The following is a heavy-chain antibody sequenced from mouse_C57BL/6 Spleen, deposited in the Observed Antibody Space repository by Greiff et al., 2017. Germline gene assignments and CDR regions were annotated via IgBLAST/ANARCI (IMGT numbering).Heavy chain of an antibody. CDR2: INPSSGYT. CDR1: GYTFTSYT. Sequence: QVQLQQSGAELARPGASVKMSCKASGYTFTSYTMHWVKQRPGQGLEWIGYINPSSGYTKYNQKFKDKATLTADKSSSTAYMQLSSLTSEDSAVYYCASRGDPGSSYLYVDGRGTGTTVTVAS. D-gene: IGHD1-1*01. CDR3: ASRGDPGSSYLYVDG. V-gene: IGHV1-4*01. J-gene: IGHJ1*03.